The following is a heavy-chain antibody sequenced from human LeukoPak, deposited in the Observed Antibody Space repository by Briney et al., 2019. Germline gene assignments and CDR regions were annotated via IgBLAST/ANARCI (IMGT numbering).Heavy chain of an antibody. CDR1: GFTFSSYA. CDR2: IYSGGST. CDR3: ARDLAVAGTVYYYYYGMDV. D-gene: IGHD6-19*01. J-gene: IGHJ6*02. Sequence: GGSLRLSCAASGFTFSSYAMSWVRQAPGKGLEWVSVIYSGGSTYYADSVKGRFTISRDNSKNTLYLQMNSLRAEDTAVYYCARDLAVAGTVYYYYYGMDVWGQGTTVTVSS. V-gene: IGHV3-53*01.